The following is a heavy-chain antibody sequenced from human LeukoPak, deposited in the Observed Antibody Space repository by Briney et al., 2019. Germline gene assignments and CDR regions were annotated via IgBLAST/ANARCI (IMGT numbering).Heavy chain of an antibody. J-gene: IGHJ4*02. D-gene: IGHD4-11*01. CDR3: ARRDYSNYVAD. CDR2: ISSSSSYI. CDR1: GFTYSSYS. Sequence: GGSLRLSCAASGFTYSSYSMNWVRQAPGKGLESVSSISSSSSYIYYADSVKGRFTISRDNAKNSLYLQMNSLRAEDTAVYYCARRDYSNYVADWGQGTLVTVSS. V-gene: IGHV3-21*01.